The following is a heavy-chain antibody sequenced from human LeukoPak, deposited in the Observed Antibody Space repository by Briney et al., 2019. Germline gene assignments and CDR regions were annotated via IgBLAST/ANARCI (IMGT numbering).Heavy chain of an antibody. D-gene: IGHD2-2*01. J-gene: IGHJ4*02. CDR1: GGSISSYF. Sequence: SETLSLTCTVSGGSISSYFWSWIRQPAGKGLEWIGRIYTSGSTNYNPPLKSRVTMSVDTSKNQFSLKLNSVIAADTAVYYCATLGAYCTSTSCYDYWGQGTLVTVSS. CDR3: ATLGAYCTSTSCYDY. CDR2: IYTSGST. V-gene: IGHV4-4*07.